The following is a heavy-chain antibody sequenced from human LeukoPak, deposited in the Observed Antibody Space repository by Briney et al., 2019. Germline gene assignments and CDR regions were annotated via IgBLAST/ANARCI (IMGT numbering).Heavy chain of an antibody. Sequence: SETLSLTCAVYGGSFSGYYWSWIRQPPGKGLEWIGEVNHSGSTNYNPSLKSRVTISVDTSKNQFSLKLSSVTAADTAVYYCARDRGSSWYVEGLLRCFDPWGQGTLVTVSS. CDR2: VNHSGST. J-gene: IGHJ5*02. CDR1: GGSFSGYY. D-gene: IGHD6-13*01. CDR3: ARDRGSSWYVEGLLRCFDP. V-gene: IGHV4-34*01.